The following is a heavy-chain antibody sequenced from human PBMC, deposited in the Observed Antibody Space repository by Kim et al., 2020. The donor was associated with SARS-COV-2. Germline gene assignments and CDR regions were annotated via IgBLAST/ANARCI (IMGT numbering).Heavy chain of an antibody. Sequence: RKLQGRVTMTTDTSTSTAYMGLRSLRSDDTAVYYCARDTRYYDCWSGFDYWGQGTLVTVSS. CDR3: ARDTRYYDCWSGFDY. D-gene: IGHD3-3*01. J-gene: IGHJ4*02. V-gene: IGHV1-18*01.